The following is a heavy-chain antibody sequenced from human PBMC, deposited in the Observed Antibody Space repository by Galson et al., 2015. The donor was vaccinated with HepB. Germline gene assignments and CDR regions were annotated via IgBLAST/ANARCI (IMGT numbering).Heavy chain of an antibody. CDR2: ISVYNGNR. D-gene: IGHD1-26*01. CDR1: GYSTDNYG. J-gene: IGHJ6*02. Sequence: SVKVSCKASGYSTDNYGFIWVRQAPGQGLEWMGWISVYNGNRDYAQKVQDRVTMTTDRSMGSAYMELRSLRSDDTAVYYCARYSSSRNSYGMDVWGQGTTVTVSS. CDR3: ARYSSSRNSYGMDV. V-gene: IGHV1-18*04.